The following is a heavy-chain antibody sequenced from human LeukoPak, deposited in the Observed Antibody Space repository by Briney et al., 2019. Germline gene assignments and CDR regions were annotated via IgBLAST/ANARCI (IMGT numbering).Heavy chain of an antibody. J-gene: IGHJ4*02. D-gene: IGHD4-17*01. CDR1: GYTLTEVS. Sequence: ASVKVSCKISGYTLTEVSMHWVRQAPGKGLESMGGFDPADGEPIYAQKFQGRVTMSEDTSTDTAYMDLSSLRSEDTAVYYCATEVVGYGDVHYFDSWGQGTLVTVSS. CDR3: ATEVVGYGDVHYFDS. V-gene: IGHV1-24*01. CDR2: FDPADGEP.